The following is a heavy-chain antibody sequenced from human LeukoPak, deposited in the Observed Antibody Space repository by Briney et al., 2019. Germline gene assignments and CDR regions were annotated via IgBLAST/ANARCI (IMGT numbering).Heavy chain of an antibody. V-gene: IGHV1-2*02. CDR2: INPNSGDT. CDR1: GYTFTGYY. Sequence: ASVKVSRKASGYTFTGYYIHWVRQAPGQGLEWMGWINPNSGDTNYAQKFQGRVTMTRDTSISTAYMELSRLRSDDTAVYYCVRLAVAGTDFDYWGQGTLVTVSS. CDR3: VRLAVAGTDFDY. D-gene: IGHD6-19*01. J-gene: IGHJ4*02.